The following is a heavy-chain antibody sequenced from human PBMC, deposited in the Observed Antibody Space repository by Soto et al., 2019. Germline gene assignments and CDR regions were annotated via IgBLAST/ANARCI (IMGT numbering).Heavy chain of an antibody. CDR3: ARDFVVVTATGINNWFDP. CDR2: IYYSGST. Sequence: SETLSLTCTVSGGSISSGGYYWSWIRQHPGKGLEWIGYIYYSGSTYYNPSLKSRVTISVDTSKNQFSLKLSSVTAADTAVYYCARDFVVVTATGINNWFDPWGQGILVTVSS. V-gene: IGHV4-31*03. J-gene: IGHJ5*02. CDR1: GGSISSGGYY. D-gene: IGHD2-21*02.